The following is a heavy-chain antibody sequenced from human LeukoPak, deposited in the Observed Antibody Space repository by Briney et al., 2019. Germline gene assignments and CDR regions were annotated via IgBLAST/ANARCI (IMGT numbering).Heavy chain of an antibody. CDR3: ARGIGSYEFDY. V-gene: IGHV4-34*01. Sequence: SETLSLTCAVYGGSFSGYYWSWIRQPPGKGLEWIGEINHSGSTNYNPSLKSRVTISVDTSKNQFSLKLSSVTAADTAVYYCARGIGSYEFDYWGQGTLVTVSS. CDR2: INHSGST. J-gene: IGHJ4*02. D-gene: IGHD3-16*01. CDR1: GGSFSGYY.